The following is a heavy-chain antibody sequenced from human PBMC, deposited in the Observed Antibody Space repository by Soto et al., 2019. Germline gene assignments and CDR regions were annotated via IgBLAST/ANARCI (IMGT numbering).Heavy chain of an antibody. CDR1: GYTFTSYD. V-gene: IGHV1-8*01. J-gene: IGHJ6*02. Sequence: ASVKVSCKASGYTFTSYDINWVRQATGQGLEWMGWMNPNSGNTGYAQKFQGRVTMTRNTSISTAYMELSSLRSEDTAVYYCFVPDASYYYYGMDVWGQGTTVTVSS. CDR2: MNPNSGNT. CDR3: FVPDASYYYYGMDV. D-gene: IGHD2-2*01.